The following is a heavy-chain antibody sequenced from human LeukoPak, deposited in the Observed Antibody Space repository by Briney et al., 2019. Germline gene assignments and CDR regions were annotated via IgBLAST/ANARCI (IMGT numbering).Heavy chain of an antibody. CDR1: GFTFRSTV. CDR3: ARGYQYYFDY. CDR2: ISPDGKYI. Sequence: GGSLRLSCAASGFTFRSTVMTWVRQAPGKGLEWVSTISPDGKYIYYADSVKGRFTISRDNAKNSLYLQMNSLRAEDTAVYYCARGYQYYFDYWGQGTLVTVSS. D-gene: IGHD3-16*02. J-gene: IGHJ4*02. V-gene: IGHV3-21*01.